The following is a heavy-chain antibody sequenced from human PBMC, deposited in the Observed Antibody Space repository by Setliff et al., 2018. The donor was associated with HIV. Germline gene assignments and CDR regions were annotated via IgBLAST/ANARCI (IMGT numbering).Heavy chain of an antibody. CDR2: IYYNGRT. CDR3: SALGDPRFLFNGIDV. D-gene: IGHD3-3*01. CDR1: GGSISSGGYY. V-gene: IGHV4-31*03. J-gene: IGHJ6*02. Sequence: SETLSLTCTVSGGSISSGGYYWNWIRQYPVKGLEWIGHIYYNGRTLFNPALGTRLNMSVDTSENQFSLHLNSVTAADTAVYYCSALGDPRFLFNGIDVWGPGTSVTVSS.